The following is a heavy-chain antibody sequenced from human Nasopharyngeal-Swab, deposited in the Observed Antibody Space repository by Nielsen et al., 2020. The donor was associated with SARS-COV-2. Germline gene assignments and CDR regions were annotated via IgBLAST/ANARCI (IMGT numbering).Heavy chain of an antibody. D-gene: IGHD6-19*01. V-gene: IGHV3-23*01. Sequence: GSLRLSCAASGFTSSSYAMSWVRQAPGKGLEWVSAISGSGGSTYYADSVKGRFTISRDNSKNTLYLQMNSLRAEDTAVYYCAKGGSAEWLAFSYYGMDVWGQGTTVTVSS. CDR1: GFTSSSYA. J-gene: IGHJ6*02. CDR3: AKGGSAEWLAFSYYGMDV. CDR2: ISGSGGST.